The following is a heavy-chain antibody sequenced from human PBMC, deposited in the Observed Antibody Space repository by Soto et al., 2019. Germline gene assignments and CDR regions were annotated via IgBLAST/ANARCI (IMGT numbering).Heavy chain of an antibody. CDR3: ARNRDYAFDP. CDR2: IKQDGSDK. V-gene: IGHV3-7*01. D-gene: IGHD4-17*01. J-gene: IGHJ5*02. Sequence: RLSCAASGFMFSNYWMSWVRQAPGKGLEWVAIIKQDGSDKYYVDSVKGRFTISRDNAKNSLYLQMNSLRIEDAAVYYCARNRDYAFDPWGQGTLVTVSS. CDR1: GFMFSNYW.